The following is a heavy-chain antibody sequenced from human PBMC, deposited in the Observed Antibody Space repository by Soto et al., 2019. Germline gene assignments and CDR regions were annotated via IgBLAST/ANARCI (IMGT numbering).Heavy chain of an antibody. V-gene: IGHV3-66*01. CDR3: ATVGYYESSGKDY. CDR1: GFTVSSKY. CDR2: IYTDGST. J-gene: IGHJ4*02. D-gene: IGHD3-22*01. Sequence: GGSLRLSCAASGFTVSSKYISWVRQAPGKGLEWVSIIYTDGSTYYVHSVKGRFTSSRDNSKNTVYLQMNSLRAEDTAVYYCATVGYYESSGKDYWGQGTLVTVSS.